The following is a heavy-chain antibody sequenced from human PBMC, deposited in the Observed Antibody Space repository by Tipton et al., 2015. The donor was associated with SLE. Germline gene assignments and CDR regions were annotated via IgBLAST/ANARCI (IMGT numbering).Heavy chain of an antibody. CDR3: ASSLPYGGLFDY. D-gene: IGHD2-2*02. CDR1: GFTFSIYA. Sequence: SLRLSCAASGFTFSIYAMHWVRQAPGKGLEWVAVIPYDGSNKYYADSVKGRFTISRDNSKNTLCLQMSSLRAEDTAVYYCASSLPYGGLFDYWGQGTLVTVSS. CDR2: IPYDGSNK. V-gene: IGHV3-30*04. J-gene: IGHJ4*02.